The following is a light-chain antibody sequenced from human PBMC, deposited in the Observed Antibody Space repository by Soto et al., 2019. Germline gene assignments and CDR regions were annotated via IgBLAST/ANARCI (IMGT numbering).Light chain of an antibody. CDR3: QQYNSYSGT. Sequence: IQLTHFLSTLSASVGDRVTITCRASQSISSWLAWYQQKPGQAPTLMIYKASSVDSGVPSRFCGSGSGPEFTLTIRSLQPDDFATSYSQQYNSYSGTFGQGAKVDIK. CDR2: KAS. V-gene: IGKV1-5*03. CDR1: QSISSW. J-gene: IGKJ1*01.